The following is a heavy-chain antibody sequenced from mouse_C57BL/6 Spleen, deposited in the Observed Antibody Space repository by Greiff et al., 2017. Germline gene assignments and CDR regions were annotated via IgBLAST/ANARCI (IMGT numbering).Heavy chain of an antibody. CDR2: IDPSDSYT. V-gene: IGHV1-59*01. Sequence: QVQLQQPGAELVRPGPSVTLSCKASGYTFTTYWLHWVQQRPGQGLEWIGVIDPSDSYTNYNQKDKGKATLTVDTTTRTAYVRLSSLTSEDAAVYYGARGGHFDYWGKGTTRTVSA. J-gene: IGHJ2*01. CDR3: ARGGHFDY. CDR1: GYTFTTYW.